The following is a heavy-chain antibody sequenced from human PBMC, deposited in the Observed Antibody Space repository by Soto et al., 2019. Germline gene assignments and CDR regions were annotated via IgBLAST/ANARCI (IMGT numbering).Heavy chain of an antibody. D-gene: IGHD6-13*01. CDR2: IYYSGST. CDR1: GSSVDFY. V-gene: IGHV4-59*01. J-gene: IGHJ5*02. Sequence: GSSVDFYGRWIGQPPGKGLEWIGYIYYSGSTNYNPSLKSRVTISVDTSKNQFSLKLSSVTAADTVVYYCARVGAASGWFDTWGQGILVTVSS. CDR3: ARVGAASGWFDT.